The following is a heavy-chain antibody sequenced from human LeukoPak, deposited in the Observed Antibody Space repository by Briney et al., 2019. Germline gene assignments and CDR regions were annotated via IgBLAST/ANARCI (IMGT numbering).Heavy chain of an antibody. CDR1: GFTFSSYG. D-gene: IGHD3-10*01. Sequence: GGSLRLSCAASGFTFSSYGMHWVRQAPGKGLEWVSFIWYDGSDKYYADSVKGRFTISRDNSKSTLYLQMNTLRAEDTAGYYCSSYGSGTLGVPAHYGGQGTLVTVSS. CDR3: SSYGSGTLGVPAHY. J-gene: IGHJ4*02. CDR2: IWYDGSDK. V-gene: IGHV3-33*01.